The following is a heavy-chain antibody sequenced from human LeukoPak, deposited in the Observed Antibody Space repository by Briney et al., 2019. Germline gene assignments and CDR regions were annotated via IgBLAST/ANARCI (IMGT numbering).Heavy chain of an antibody. D-gene: IGHD1-14*01. CDR1: GRSISSYY. CDR3: ARRANPRQFDP. CDR2: IYYSGST. J-gene: IGHJ5*02. V-gene: IGHV4-59*08. Sequence: SETLSLTCTVSGRSISSYYWSWVRQHPGKGLEWIGYIYYSGSTNYNPSLKSRVTISVDTSKNQFSLKLSSVTAADTAVYYCARRANPRQFDPWGQGTLVTVSS.